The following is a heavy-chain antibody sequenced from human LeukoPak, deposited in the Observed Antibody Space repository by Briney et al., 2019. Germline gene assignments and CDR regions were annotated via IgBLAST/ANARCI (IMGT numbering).Heavy chain of an antibody. CDR1: GYTFTSYG. D-gene: IGHD3-22*01. J-gene: IGHJ4*02. CDR3: ARGLTMIRTNLYYFDY. V-gene: IGHV1-18*01. Sequence: GASVKVSCKASGYTFTSYGISWVRQAPGQGLEWMGWISAYNGNTNYAQKLQGRVTMTTDTSTSTAYMELRSLRSDDTAVYYCARGLTMIRTNLYYFDYWGQGTLVTVSS. CDR2: ISAYNGNT.